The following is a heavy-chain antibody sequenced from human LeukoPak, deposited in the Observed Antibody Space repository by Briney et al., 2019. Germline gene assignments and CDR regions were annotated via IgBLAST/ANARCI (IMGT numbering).Heavy chain of an antibody. V-gene: IGHV4-39*01. D-gene: IGHD3-22*01. CDR2: LYYRGST. Sequence: KTSETLSLTCTVSGGPISSSSYYWGWIRQPPGKGLEWIGGLYYRGSTKSNPSLKSRVTISVDTSKTQLSLRLTSVTAADTAVYYCARQYFGYDTSGPYAHFDSWGQGTLVTVSS. CDR1: GGPISSSSYY. CDR3: ARQYFGYDTSGPYAHFDS. J-gene: IGHJ4*02.